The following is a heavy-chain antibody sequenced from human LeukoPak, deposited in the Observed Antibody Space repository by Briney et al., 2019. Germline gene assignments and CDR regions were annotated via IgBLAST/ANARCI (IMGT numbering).Heavy chain of an antibody. CDR2: MNEDGRRT. CDR3: VRDFGGEEDF. D-gene: IGHD2-15*01. Sequence: AGGSLRLSCAASGFILSNYWMHWVRQAPGEGLVWVSRMNEDGRRTDNAGSVRGRFTISRDIAKNTLFLQMNSLRAEDTAVYHCVRDFGGEEDFWGQGTLVTVSS. CDR1: GFILSNYW. J-gene: IGHJ4*02. V-gene: IGHV3-74*01.